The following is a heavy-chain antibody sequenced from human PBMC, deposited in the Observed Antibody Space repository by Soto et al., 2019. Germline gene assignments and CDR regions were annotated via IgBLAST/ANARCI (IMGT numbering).Heavy chain of an antibody. CDR2: VSARGDST. V-gene: IGHV3-23*01. J-gene: IGHJ4*02. Sequence: EVQVLESGGGLVQPGGSLRLSCAASGLTFSNYAMAWVGQAPGKGLEWVSVVSARGDSTNYADSVKGRFSISRDNSKNSLYLQMNSLRAEDTAVYYCAKRTLTAPFPFDYWGPGTLVTVSS. CDR3: AKRTLTAPFPFDY. CDR1: GLTFSNYA.